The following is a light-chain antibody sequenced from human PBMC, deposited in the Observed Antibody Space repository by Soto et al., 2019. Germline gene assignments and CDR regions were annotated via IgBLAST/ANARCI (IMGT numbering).Light chain of an antibody. CDR3: QSYDSSLSGSHVV. J-gene: IGLJ2*01. Sequence: QSVLTQPPSVSGAQGQRVTISCTGSSSNIGAGYDVHWYQQLPGTAPKLLIYGNSNRPSGVPDRFSGSKSGTSASLAITRLQAEDEADYYCQSYDSSLSGSHVVFGGGTKLTVL. CDR1: SSNIGAGYD. V-gene: IGLV1-40*01. CDR2: GNS.